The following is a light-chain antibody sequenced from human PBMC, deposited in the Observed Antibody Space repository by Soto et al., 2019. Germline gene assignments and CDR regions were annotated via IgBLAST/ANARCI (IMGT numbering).Light chain of an antibody. CDR3: QQSYMTPLT. CDR2: GAS. CDR1: QGIGNA. J-gene: IGKJ4*01. V-gene: IGKV1-39*01. Sequence: IQMTQSPSSLSASVGDRVTIPCRASQGIGNALGWYQQKPGKAPNLLIFGASTLRSGVPSRFSGSGSGTDFTLTISSLQPEDTATYYCQQSYMTPLTFGGGTKVDIK.